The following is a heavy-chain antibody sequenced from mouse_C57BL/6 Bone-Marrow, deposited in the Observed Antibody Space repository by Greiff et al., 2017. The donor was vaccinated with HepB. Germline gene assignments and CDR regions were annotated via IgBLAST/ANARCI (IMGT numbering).Heavy chain of an antibody. D-gene: IGHD1-1*01. CDR3: ASEVVAYSFDY. CDR2: IDPSDSET. V-gene: IGHV1-52*01. Sequence: QVQLQQPGAELVRPGSSVKLSCKASGYTFTSYWMHWVKQRPIQGLEWIGNIDPSDSETHYNQKFKDKATLTVDKSSSTAYMQLSSLTSEDSAVYYCASEVVAYSFDYWGQGTTLTVSS. J-gene: IGHJ2*01. CDR1: GYTFTSYW.